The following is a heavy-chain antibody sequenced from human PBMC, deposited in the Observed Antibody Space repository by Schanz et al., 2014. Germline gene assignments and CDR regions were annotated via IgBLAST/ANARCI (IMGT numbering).Heavy chain of an antibody. D-gene: IGHD3-9*01. CDR2: ISGSGGST. CDR1: GFNFSDYA. CDR3: AKAADWPVTRFDP. J-gene: IGHJ5*02. V-gene: IGHV3-23*01. Sequence: EVHLLESGGGLVPPGGSLRLSCAASGFNFSDYAMCWVRQAPGKGLEWVSAISGSGGSTYYADSVKGRFTISRDNSKNTLYLQMNSLRAEDTAVYYCAKAADWPVTRFDPWGQGTLVTVSS.